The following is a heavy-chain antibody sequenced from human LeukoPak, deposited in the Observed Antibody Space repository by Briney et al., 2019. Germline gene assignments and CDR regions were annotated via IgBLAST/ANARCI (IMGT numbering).Heavy chain of an antibody. J-gene: IGHJ6*03. Sequence: GGSLRLSCAASGFTFSDYYMSWIREAPGKGREWVSYISSSGSTIYYADSVKGRFTISRDNAKNSLYLQMNSLRAEDTAVYYCARGVHSPPAHIVVVPAAIMGGNYYYYYMDVWGKGTTVTVSS. V-gene: IGHV3-11*04. D-gene: IGHD2-2*01. CDR2: ISSSGSTI. CDR1: GFTFSDYY. CDR3: ARGVHSPPAHIVVVPAAIMGGNYYYYYMDV.